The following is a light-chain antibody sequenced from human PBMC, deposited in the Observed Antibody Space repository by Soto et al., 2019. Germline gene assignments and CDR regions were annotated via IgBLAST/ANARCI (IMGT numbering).Light chain of an antibody. CDR2: GGS. V-gene: IGKV3-20*01. CDR3: QQYSDSPPT. CDR1: QSVSSNH. J-gene: IGKJ1*01. Sequence: EIVLRQSPGTLSLSPGERATLYCRASQSVSSNHLAWYQQKPGQAPRLLIYGGSSRATGIPDRFSGSGSGTDFTLTIDRLEPEDFAMYYCQQYSDSPPTFGQGTKVDIK.